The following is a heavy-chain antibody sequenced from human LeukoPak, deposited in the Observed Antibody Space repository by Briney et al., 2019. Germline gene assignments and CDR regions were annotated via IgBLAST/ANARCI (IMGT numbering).Heavy chain of an antibody. V-gene: IGHV4-39*01. CDR3: ARHPGGYCGSTSCYTDC. CDR2: IYYSGST. Sequence: SETLSLTCTVSGGSISSGNYYWGWIRQPPGRGLECIGRIYYSGSTYYNPFLTARVTSSVEPPKNQLSLKLNSVTAADTAVYYCARHPGGYCGSTSCYTDCWGQGTLVTVSS. CDR1: GGSISSGNYY. D-gene: IGHD2-2*02. J-gene: IGHJ4*02.